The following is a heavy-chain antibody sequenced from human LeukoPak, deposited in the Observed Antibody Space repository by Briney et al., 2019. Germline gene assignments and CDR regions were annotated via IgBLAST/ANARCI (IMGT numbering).Heavy chain of an antibody. V-gene: IGHV3-48*01. Sequence: GGSLRLSCAASGFTFSSYSMNWVHQAPGKGLEWVSYISSSSSTIYYADSVKGRFTISRDNAKNSLYLQMNSLRAEDTAVYYCAELGITMIGGVWGKGTTVTISS. CDR1: GFTFSSYS. J-gene: IGHJ6*04. CDR2: ISSSSSTI. CDR3: AELGITMIGGV. D-gene: IGHD3-10*02.